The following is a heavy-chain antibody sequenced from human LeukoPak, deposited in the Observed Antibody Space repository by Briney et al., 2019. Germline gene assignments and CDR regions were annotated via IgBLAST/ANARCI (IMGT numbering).Heavy chain of an antibody. CDR3: AKAAHCSSTSCYSSGHAQRPLDS. CDR2: ISNDGTNK. CDR1: GFTFNNYG. J-gene: IGHJ4*02. V-gene: IGHV3-30*18. D-gene: IGHD2-2*01. Sequence: PGRSLRLSCVASGFTFNNYGMHWVRRAPGKGLEWVASISNDGTNKYYVDSVKGRFSISRDNSKHTMYLEVNSLRGEDTAVSYCAKAAHCSSTSCYSSGHAQRPLDSWGQGTLVTVSS.